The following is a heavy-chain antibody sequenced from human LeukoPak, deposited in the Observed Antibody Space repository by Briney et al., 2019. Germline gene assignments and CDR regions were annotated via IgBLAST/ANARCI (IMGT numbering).Heavy chain of an antibody. CDR2: INTNSGDT. Sequence: ASVKVSCKPSGYTFTGDYINCVRQTPVQGLEWMGSINTNSGDTNSAQKFQGRVTMTRDTSINTAYFELTSLTFDDTAVYYCARDKNPTVFDYWGEGTLVTVSS. J-gene: IGHJ4*02. CDR1: GYTFTGDY. V-gene: IGHV1-2*02. CDR3: ARDKNPTVFDY.